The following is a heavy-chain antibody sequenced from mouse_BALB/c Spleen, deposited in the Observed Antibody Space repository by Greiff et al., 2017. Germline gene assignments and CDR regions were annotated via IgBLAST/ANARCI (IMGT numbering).Heavy chain of an antibody. CDR1: GYTFTSYW. Sequence: VQLQQSGAELVKPGAPVKLSCKASGYTFTSYWMNWVKQRPGRGLEWIGRIDPSDSETHYNQKFKDKATLTVDKSSSTAYIQLSSLTSEDSAVYYCARGSSYSPYAMDYWGQGTSVTVSS. CDR2: IDPSDSET. V-gene: IGHV1-69*02. D-gene: IGHD1-1*01. J-gene: IGHJ4*01. CDR3: ARGSSYSPYAMDY.